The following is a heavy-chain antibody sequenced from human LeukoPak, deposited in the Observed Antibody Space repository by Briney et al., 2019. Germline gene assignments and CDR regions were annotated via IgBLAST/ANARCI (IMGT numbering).Heavy chain of an antibody. CDR3: AREHSSGLDY. Sequence: PSETLSLTRTVSGGSISSYYWSWIRQPPGKGLEWIGYIYYSGSTNYNPSLKSRVTISVDTSKNQFSLKLSSVTAADTAVYYCAREHSSGLDYWGQGTLVTVSS. CDR2: IYYSGST. CDR1: GGSISSYY. D-gene: IGHD6-19*01. J-gene: IGHJ4*02. V-gene: IGHV4-59*01.